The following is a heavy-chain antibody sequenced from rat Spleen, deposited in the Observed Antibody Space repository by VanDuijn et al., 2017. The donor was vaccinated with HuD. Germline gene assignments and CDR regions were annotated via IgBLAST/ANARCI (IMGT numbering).Heavy chain of an antibody. V-gene: IGHV5-20*01. Sequence: EVQLVESGGGLVQPGRSMKLSCAASGLTFNDHYMAWVRQAPTKGLEWVATISYDGLNTYYRDSVKGRFTVSRDNSKSTLYLQVDSLRSEDTATYYCTTNPSMYTTDPSRYLDFWGPGTMVTVSS. CDR1: GLTFNDHY. D-gene: IGHD1-6*01. CDR2: ISYDGLNT. J-gene: IGHJ1*01. CDR3: TTNPSMYTTDPSRYLDF.